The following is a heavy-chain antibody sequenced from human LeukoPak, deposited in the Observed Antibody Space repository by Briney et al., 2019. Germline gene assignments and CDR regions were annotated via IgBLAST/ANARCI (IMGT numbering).Heavy chain of an antibody. J-gene: IGHJ4*02. CDR1: GFTFSDYY. V-gene: IGHV3-11*01. Sequence: PGGSLRLSCAASGFTFSDYYMSWIRQAPGKGLEWVSYISSSGSTIYYADSVKGRFTISRDNAKNSLYLQMNSLRAEDTAVYYCASQDIAAAGTLNYWGQGTLVTVSS. CDR2: ISSSGSTI. CDR3: ASQDIAAAGTLNY. D-gene: IGHD6-13*01.